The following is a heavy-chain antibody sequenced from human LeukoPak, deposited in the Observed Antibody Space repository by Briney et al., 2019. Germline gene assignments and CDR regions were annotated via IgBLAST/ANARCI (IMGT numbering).Heavy chain of an antibody. V-gene: IGHV3-23*01. D-gene: IGHD5-18*01. CDR1: GFTFSTYA. CDR2: ITGSGGST. J-gene: IGHJ4*02. Sequence: PGASLRLSCAASGFTFSTYAMSWVRQAPGKGLERVSSITGSGGSTYYADSVKGRFTISRDNSKNTLYLQTNSLRAEDTAVYYCAKAGRGTDMVFDYWGQGTLVTVSS. CDR3: AKAGRGTDMVFDY.